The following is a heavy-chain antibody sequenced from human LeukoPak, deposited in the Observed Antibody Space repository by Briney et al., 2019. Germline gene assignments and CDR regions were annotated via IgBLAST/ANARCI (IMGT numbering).Heavy chain of an antibody. Sequence: ASVKVSCKASGCTFTGYYMHWVRQAPGQGLEWMGWINTNTGNPTYAQGFTGRFVSSLDTSVSTAYLQISSLKAEDTAVYYCARDDHPPRLYDFWSGYYPSYNWFDPWGQGTLVTVSS. J-gene: IGHJ5*02. CDR3: ARDDHPPRLYDFWSGYYPSYNWFDP. V-gene: IGHV7-4-1*02. D-gene: IGHD3-3*01. CDR2: INTNTGNP. CDR1: GCTFTGYY.